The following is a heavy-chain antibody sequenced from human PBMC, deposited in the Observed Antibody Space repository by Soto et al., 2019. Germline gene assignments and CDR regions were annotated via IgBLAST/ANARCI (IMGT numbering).Heavy chain of an antibody. CDR3: AKDGGSCSSTCCYEVYYYYMDV. CDR2: ISGSGGST. D-gene: IGHD2-2*01. CDR1: GFTFSSYA. J-gene: IGHJ6*03. Sequence: EVQLLESGGGLVQPGGSLRLSCADSGFTFSSYAMSWVRQAPGKGLEWVSAISGSGGSTYYADSVNGRFTISRDNSRNTLYLQMNSLRAEDTAVYYCAKDGGSCSSTCCYEVYYYYMDVWGKGTTVTVSS. V-gene: IGHV3-23*01.